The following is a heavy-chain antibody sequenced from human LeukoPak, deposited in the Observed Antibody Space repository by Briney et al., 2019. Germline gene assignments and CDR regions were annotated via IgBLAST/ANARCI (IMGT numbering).Heavy chain of an antibody. V-gene: IGHV4-59*08. J-gene: IGHJ6*03. D-gene: IGHD6-13*01. CDR3: ARTDSSSSFYYYYYMDV. CDR1: GGSFSDYD. CDR2: IYYSGST. Sequence: PSETLSLTCAVYGGSFSDYDWSWIRQPPGKGLEWIGYIYYSGSTNYNPSLKSRVTISVDTSKNQFSLKLSSVTAADTAVYYCARTDSSSSFYYYYYMDVWGKGTTVTVSS.